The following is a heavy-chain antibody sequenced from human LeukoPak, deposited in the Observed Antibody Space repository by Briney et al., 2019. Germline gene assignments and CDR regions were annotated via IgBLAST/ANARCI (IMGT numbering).Heavy chain of an antibody. CDR1: GFTFSSYA. D-gene: IGHD1-14*01. J-gene: IGHJ4*02. Sequence: GGSLRLSCAASGFTFSSYAMTWVRQAPGKGLEWVSGISGSGGSTYYADSVKGRFTISRDNAKNSLYLQMNSLRAEDTAVYYCARDQTDHMKDYWGQGALVTVSS. CDR3: ARDQTDHMKDY. V-gene: IGHV3-23*01. CDR2: ISGSGGST.